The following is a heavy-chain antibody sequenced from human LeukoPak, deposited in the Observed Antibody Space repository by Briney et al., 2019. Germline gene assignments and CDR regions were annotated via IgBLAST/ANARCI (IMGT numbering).Heavy chain of an antibody. Sequence: GGSLRLSCAASGFTFSSYGMHWVRQAPGKGLEWVAVIWYDGSNKYYADSVKGRFTISRDNSKNTLYLQMNSLRAEDTAVYYCAREYTTVVGRKNWFDPWGQGTLVTVSS. CDR2: IWYDGSNK. CDR3: AREYTTVVGRKNWFDP. CDR1: GFTFSSYG. D-gene: IGHD4-23*01. J-gene: IGHJ5*02. V-gene: IGHV3-33*01.